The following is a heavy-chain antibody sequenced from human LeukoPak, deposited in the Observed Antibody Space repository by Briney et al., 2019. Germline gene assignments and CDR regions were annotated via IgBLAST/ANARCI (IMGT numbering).Heavy chain of an antibody. Sequence: GGSLRLSCAASGFTVSSNYMNWVRQAPGKRLEWVSVIYSGGSTYYADSVKGRFTISRDNSKNTLYLQMNSLRAEDTAVYYCASGSGNFPNFDYWGQGTLVTVSS. V-gene: IGHV3-53*01. CDR3: ASGSGNFPNFDY. CDR1: GFTVSSNY. CDR2: IYSGGST. J-gene: IGHJ4*02. D-gene: IGHD1-26*01.